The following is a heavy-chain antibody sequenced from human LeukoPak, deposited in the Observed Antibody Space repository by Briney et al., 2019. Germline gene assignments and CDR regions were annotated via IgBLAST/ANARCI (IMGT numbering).Heavy chain of an antibody. J-gene: IGHJ4*02. Sequence: AGGSLRLSCAASGFTFDDYGMSWVRQAPGKGLEWVSGINWNGGSTGYADSVKGRFTISRDNAKNSLYLQMNSLRAEDTAFYYCAREKYDSSGYYTDNYYFDYWGQGTLVTVSS. D-gene: IGHD3-22*01. CDR1: GFTFDDYG. CDR3: AREKYDSSGYYTDNYYFDY. CDR2: INWNGGST. V-gene: IGHV3-20*04.